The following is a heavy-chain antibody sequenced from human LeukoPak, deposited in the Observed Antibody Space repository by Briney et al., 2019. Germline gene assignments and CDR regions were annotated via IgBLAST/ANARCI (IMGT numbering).Heavy chain of an antibody. CDR1: GFTFSSYA. CDR3: ASAAGAFDM. Sequence: GGSLRLSCAASGFTFSSYAMSWVRQAPGKGLEWVSAISGSGGSTYYADSVKGRCTISRDNSKNMVYLQMDSLRVEDTAVYYCASAAGAFDMWGQGTLVTVSS. CDR2: ISGSGGST. D-gene: IGHD6-13*01. V-gene: IGHV3-23*01. J-gene: IGHJ3*02.